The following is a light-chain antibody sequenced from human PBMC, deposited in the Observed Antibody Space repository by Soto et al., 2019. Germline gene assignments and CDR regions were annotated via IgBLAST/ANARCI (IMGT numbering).Light chain of an antibody. CDR3: QQYGRSPKT. Sequence: EIVLTQSPGTLSLSPGERATLSCRASQSVSSFYLAWYQQKPGQAPRLLIYGASSRATGIPDRFSGSGSGTDFTLTIFRLEPEDFAVYYCQQYGRSPKTFGQGTKVDIK. V-gene: IGKV3-20*01. CDR1: QSVSSFY. CDR2: GAS. J-gene: IGKJ2*01.